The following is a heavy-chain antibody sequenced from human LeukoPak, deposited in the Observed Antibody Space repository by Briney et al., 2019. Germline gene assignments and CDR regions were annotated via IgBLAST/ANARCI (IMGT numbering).Heavy chain of an antibody. V-gene: IGHV3-7*01. CDR2: IKQDGSEK. CDR3: ARAEYYYDSSGYPQFDAFDI. J-gene: IGHJ3*02. D-gene: IGHD3-22*01. CDR1: GFTFSSYW. Sequence: PGGSLRLSCAASGFTFSSYWMSWVRQAPGKGLEWVANIKQDGSEKYYVDSVKGRFTISRDNAKNSLYLQMNSLRAQDTGVYYCARAEYYYDSSGYPQFDAFDIWGQGTMVTVSS.